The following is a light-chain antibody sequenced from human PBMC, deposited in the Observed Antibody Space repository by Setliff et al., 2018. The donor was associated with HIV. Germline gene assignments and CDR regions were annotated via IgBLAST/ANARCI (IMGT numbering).Light chain of an antibody. V-gene: IGLV1-36*01. Sequence: QSVLTQPPSVSEAPRQRVTISCSGSSSNIGDHVVNWYQQLPGKAPKLLIYYDDLLPSGVSDRFSGSKSGTSASLTISGLQSEDEAEYYCAVWDNSLNAVVFGGGTQLTVL. CDR1: SSNIGDHV. J-gene: IGLJ2*01. CDR2: YDD. CDR3: AVWDNSLNAVV.